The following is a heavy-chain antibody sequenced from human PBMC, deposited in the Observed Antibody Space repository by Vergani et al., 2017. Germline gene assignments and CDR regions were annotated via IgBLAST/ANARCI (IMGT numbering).Heavy chain of an antibody. CDR2: IYPGNSEV. D-gene: IGHD3-16*01. CDR1: GYIFSNFW. V-gene: IGHV5-51*01. CDR3: ASGGHGTENGGALQL. J-gene: IGHJ3*01. Sequence: EKQLVQSGSETKKPGESLKISCQAFGYIFSNFWIGWVRQRPGRGLEWMGIIYPGNSEVKSNPNFRGPVFFSVDTSVNTAYLHWRSLPASDTATYFCASGGHGTENGGALQLWGQGTNITVSS.